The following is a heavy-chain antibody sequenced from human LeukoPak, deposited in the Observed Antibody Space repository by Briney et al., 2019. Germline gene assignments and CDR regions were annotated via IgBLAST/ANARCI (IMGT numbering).Heavy chain of an antibody. D-gene: IGHD2-15*01. V-gene: IGHV4-59*08. Sequence: PGGSLRLSCAASGFTFSSYDMNWVRQVPGKGLEWIGYIYYSGSTKYNPSLKSRVTISVDTSKNQFSLKLSSVTAADTAVYYCARGIVVVAQLGFYFYYMDVWGKGTTVTISS. CDR1: GFTFSSYD. CDR2: IYYSGST. CDR3: ARGIVVVAQLGFYFYYMDV. J-gene: IGHJ6*03.